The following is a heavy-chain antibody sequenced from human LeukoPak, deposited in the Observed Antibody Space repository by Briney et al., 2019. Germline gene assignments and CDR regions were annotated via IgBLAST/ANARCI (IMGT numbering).Heavy chain of an antibody. CDR1: GFTFSSYS. CDR3: ARVSAAAPGKGYFDY. J-gene: IGHJ4*02. Sequence: PGGSLRLSCAASGFTFSSYSMNWVRQAPGKGLEWVSSISSSSSYIYYADSVKGRFTISRDSSKNTLYLQMNSLRAEDTAIYYCARVSAAAPGKGYFDYWGQGTLVTVSS. CDR2: ISSSSSYI. V-gene: IGHV3-21*04. D-gene: IGHD6-13*01.